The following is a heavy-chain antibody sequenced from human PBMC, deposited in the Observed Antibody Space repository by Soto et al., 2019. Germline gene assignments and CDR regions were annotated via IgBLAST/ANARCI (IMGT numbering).Heavy chain of an antibody. J-gene: IGHJ5*02. CDR2: IIPIFGTA. CDR3: ARESGMGTIFGVVIDRGNWFDP. V-gene: IGHV1-69*13. D-gene: IGHD3-3*01. Sequence: GASMKVSCKSSGGPFSSYAISWVRQAPVQVLELMGGIIPIFGTANYAQKFQGRVTITADESTSTAYMELSSLRSEDTAVYYCARESGMGTIFGVVIDRGNWFDPWGQGTLVTVSS. CDR1: GGPFSSYA.